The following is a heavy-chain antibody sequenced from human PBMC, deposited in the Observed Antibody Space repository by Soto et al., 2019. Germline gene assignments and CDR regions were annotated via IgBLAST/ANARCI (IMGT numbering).Heavy chain of an antibody. CDR3: AKYYYDRSGSPLAFDY. D-gene: IGHD3-22*01. Sequence: GGSLRLSCAASGFTFSKYALSWVRQAPGKGLEWVSAISGSGGTTHYADSVKGRVTISRDNSKDTVFLQMNSLRAEDTAVYSCAKYYYDRSGSPLAFDYWGQGTLVTVSS. CDR2: ISGSGGTT. V-gene: IGHV3-23*01. J-gene: IGHJ4*02. CDR1: GFTFSKYA.